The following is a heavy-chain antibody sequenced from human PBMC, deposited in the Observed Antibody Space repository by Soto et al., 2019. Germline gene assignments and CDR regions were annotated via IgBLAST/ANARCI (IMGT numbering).Heavy chain of an antibody. Sequence: GVLKLSCAASGFTFSSYAMSWFRQAPGKGLEWVSAISGSGGSTYYADSVKGRFTISRDNSKNTLYLQMNSLRAEDTAVYYCARGIAAAGGWGEGTLVTVSS. CDR1: GFTFSSYA. CDR3: ARGIAAAGG. D-gene: IGHD6-13*01. J-gene: IGHJ4*02. CDR2: ISGSGGST. V-gene: IGHV3-23*01.